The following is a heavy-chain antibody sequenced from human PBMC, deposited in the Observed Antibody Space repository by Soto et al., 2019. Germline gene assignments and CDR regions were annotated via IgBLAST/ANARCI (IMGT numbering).Heavy chain of an antibody. CDR2: IYYSGST. V-gene: IGHV4-59*08. CDR1: GGSISSYY. CDR3: ARSFDFWSGYYPNLFDP. Sequence: SETLSLTCTVSGGSISSYYWSWIRQPPGKGLEWIGYIYYSGSTNYNPSLKSRVTISVDTSKNQFSLKLSSVTAADTAVYYCARSFDFWSGYYPNLFDPWGQGTLVTVSS. J-gene: IGHJ5*02. D-gene: IGHD3-3*01.